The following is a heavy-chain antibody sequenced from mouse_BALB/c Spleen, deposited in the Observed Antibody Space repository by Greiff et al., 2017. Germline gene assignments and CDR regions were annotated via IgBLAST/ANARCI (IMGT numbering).Heavy chain of an antibody. CDR3: ARRGYDGAMDY. Sequence: EVKLMESGAELVKPGASVKLSCTASGFNIKDTYMHWVKQRPEQGLEWIGRIDPANGNTKYDPNIQGKATITADTSSNTAYLQLSSLTSEDTAVYYCARRGYDGAMDYWGQGTSVTVSS. CDR1: GFNIKDTY. V-gene: IGHV14-3*02. D-gene: IGHD2-14*01. CDR2: IDPANGNT. J-gene: IGHJ4*01.